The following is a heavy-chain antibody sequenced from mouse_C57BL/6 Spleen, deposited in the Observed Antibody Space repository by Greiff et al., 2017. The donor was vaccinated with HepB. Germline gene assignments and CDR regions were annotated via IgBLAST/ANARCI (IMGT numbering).Heavy chain of an antibody. Sequence: QVQLKQPGAELVKPGASVKLSCKASGYTFTSYWMHWVKQRPGQGLEWIGMIHPNSGSTNYNEKFKSNATLTVDKSSSTAYMQLSSLTSEDSAFYYCARCVYYFDYWGQGTTLTVSS. CDR3: ARCVYYFDY. V-gene: IGHV1-64*01. CDR1: GYTFTSYW. CDR2: IHPNSGST. J-gene: IGHJ2*01.